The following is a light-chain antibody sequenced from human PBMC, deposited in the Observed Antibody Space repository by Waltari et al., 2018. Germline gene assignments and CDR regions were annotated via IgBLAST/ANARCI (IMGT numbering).Light chain of an antibody. CDR2: GKN. CDR1: SLRRHY. CDR3: KSRDISSNHNYV. V-gene: IGLV3-19*01. Sequence: SSDLTQDPAVSVALGQTVRITCQGDSLRRHYARWYQQKPGQAPVLVIYGKNNRPSGIPDRFFGSSSGNTASLSITGAQAEDEADYYCKSRDISSNHNYVFGAGTKVTVL. J-gene: IGLJ1*01.